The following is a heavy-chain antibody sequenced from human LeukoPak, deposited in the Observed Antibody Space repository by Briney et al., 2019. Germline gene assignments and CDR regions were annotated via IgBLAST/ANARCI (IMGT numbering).Heavy chain of an antibody. CDR1: GGSISSSSYY. CDR3: ARVQYCSGGSCHNLRLFDH. V-gene: IGHV4-30-4*08. D-gene: IGHD2-15*01. CDR2: IYHSGTT. Sequence: SETLSLTFTVSGGSISSSSYYWGWIRQPPGKGLEWIGHIYHSGTTYYNPSVKSRMTISVDTSKNQFSLNLRSVTAADTAVYYCARVQYCSGGSCHNLRLFDHWGQGTLVTVSS. J-gene: IGHJ4*02.